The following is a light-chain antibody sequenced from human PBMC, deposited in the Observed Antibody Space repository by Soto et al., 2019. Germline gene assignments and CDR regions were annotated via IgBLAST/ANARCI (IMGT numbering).Light chain of an antibody. CDR2: AAS. J-gene: IGKJ3*01. V-gene: IGKV1-39*01. CDR1: QSISSY. Sequence: DIQMTPSPSSLSASVGDRVTITCRASQSISSYLNWYQQKPGKAPKLLIYAASSLQSGVPSRFSGSGSGTDFTLTISSLQPEDFATYYCQQSYSTPPVTFGPGTTVDIK. CDR3: QQSYSTPPVT.